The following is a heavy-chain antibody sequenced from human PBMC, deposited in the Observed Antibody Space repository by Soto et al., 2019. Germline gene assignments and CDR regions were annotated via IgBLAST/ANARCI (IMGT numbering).Heavy chain of an antibody. J-gene: IGHJ6*03. D-gene: IGHD3-10*01. Sequence: EVQLVESGGVLVQPGGSLRLSCAASGFTVSGNYMSWVRQAPGKGLEWVSVIYSGGNTYYADSVKGRFTISRHNSENTLYLQMNNLRTDVTAVYYCTRAAWGLWFGYMDVWGKGTTVTVSS. CDR3: TRAAWGLWFGYMDV. CDR2: IYSGGNT. CDR1: GFTVSGNY. V-gene: IGHV3-53*04.